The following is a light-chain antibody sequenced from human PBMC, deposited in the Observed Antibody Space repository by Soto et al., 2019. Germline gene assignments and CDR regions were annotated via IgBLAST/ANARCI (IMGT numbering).Light chain of an antibody. Sequence: QSVLTQPASVSGSPGQSITISCTGTSSDVGGYNYVSWYQQHPGKAPKLMIYEVSNRPSGVSNCFSGSKSGNTASLTISGLQAEDEADYYCSSYTSSSIDYVFGTGTKVTVL. J-gene: IGLJ1*01. V-gene: IGLV2-14*01. CDR2: EVS. CDR3: SSYTSSSIDYV. CDR1: SSDVGGYNY.